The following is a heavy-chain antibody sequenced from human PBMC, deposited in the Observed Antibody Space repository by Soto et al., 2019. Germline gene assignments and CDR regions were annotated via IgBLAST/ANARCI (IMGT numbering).Heavy chain of an antibody. Sequence: GGSLRLSCAASGFALSSYTMNWVRRAPGKGLEWVSYIGFSSSTTSYADSVRGRFTISRDIASNSLYLQMNSLRDEDTAVYYCARDQDWAFDHWGQGILVTVSS. J-gene: IGHJ4*02. CDR3: ARDQDWAFDH. CDR2: IGFSSSTT. CDR1: GFALSSYT. V-gene: IGHV3-48*02. D-gene: IGHD3-9*01.